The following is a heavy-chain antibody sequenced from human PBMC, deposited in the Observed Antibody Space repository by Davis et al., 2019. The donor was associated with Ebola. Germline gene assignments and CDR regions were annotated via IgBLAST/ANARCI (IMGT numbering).Heavy chain of an antibody. D-gene: IGHD5-18*01. Sequence: GESLKISCAASGFTFSTSWIHWVRQAPGKGLVWVSRINQDASHTNYADSVKGRFTISRDNAKNMAYLQMNSLGAEDTAVYYCARDSRPDTAMAHYYYGMDVWGQGTTVTVSS. CDR1: GFTFSTSW. V-gene: IGHV3-74*01. CDR2: INQDASHT. CDR3: ARDSRPDTAMAHYYYGMDV. J-gene: IGHJ6*02.